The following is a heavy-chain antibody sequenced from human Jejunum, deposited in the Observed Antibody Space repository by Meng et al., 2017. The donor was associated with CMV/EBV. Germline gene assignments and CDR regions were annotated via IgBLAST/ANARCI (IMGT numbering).Heavy chain of an antibody. CDR3: ARGGWGNWNFEH. CDR2: VEDGGTT. Sequence: SGGSLTTPTYSWFWIRLPTGKGLEWIGLVEDGGTTRYKPSLVSRVSISVDTSKNQFSLTLNSVTAADTAIYYCARGGWGNWNFEHWGQGKLVTVSS. CDR1: GGSLTTPTYS. V-gene: IGHV4-61*10. J-gene: IGHJ4*02. D-gene: IGHD3-16*01.